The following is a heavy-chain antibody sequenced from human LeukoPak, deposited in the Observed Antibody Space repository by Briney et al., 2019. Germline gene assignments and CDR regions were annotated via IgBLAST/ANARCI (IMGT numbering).Heavy chain of an antibody. D-gene: IGHD2-2*01. CDR2: IIPIFGTA. Sequence: SCAASGFTFSSYAISWVRQAPGQGLEWMGGIIPIFGTANYAQKFQGRVTITTDESTSTAYMELSSLRSEDTAVYYCASLEGDCSSTSCQAWGKGTLVTVSS. CDR3: ASLEGDCSSTSCQA. CDR1: GFTFSSYA. J-gene: IGHJ5*02. V-gene: IGHV1-69*05.